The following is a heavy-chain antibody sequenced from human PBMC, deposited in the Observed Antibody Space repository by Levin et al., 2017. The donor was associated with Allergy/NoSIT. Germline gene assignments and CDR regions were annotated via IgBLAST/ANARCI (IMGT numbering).Heavy chain of an antibody. V-gene: IGHV3-30*18. CDR3: AKGLVTASGGEYYGMDV. D-gene: IGHD3-16*01. CDR1: GFTFSSYG. J-gene: IGHJ6*02. CDR2: ISYDGYNK. Sequence: GESLKISCVVSGFTFSSYGMHWVRQAPGKGLEWVAVISYDGYNKYYADSVKGRFTISRDNSKNTLYLQMNSLRAEDTAVYYCAKGLVTASGGEYYGMDVWGQGTTVTVSS.